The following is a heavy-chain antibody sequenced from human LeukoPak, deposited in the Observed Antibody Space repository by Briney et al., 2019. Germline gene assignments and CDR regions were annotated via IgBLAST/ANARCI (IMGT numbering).Heavy chain of an antibody. Sequence: SETLSLTCAVSGGSIGDSYWWTWVRQPPGKGLEWIGEIYHSGSTNYNPSLKGRVTISLDKSKNQFSLNLNSMTAADTAVYYCARDVPGGAVNLDYSGQGTLVTVSS. CDR3: ARDVPGGAVNLDY. CDR2: IYHSGST. CDR1: GGSIGDSYW. V-gene: IGHV4-4*02. J-gene: IGHJ4*02. D-gene: IGHD3-16*01.